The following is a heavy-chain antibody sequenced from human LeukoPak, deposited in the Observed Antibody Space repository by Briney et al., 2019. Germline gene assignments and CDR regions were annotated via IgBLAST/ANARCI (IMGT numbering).Heavy chain of an antibody. CDR1: GGSFSGYY. V-gene: IGHV4-34*01. Sequence: SETLSLTCAVYGGSFSGYYWSWIRQPPVKGLEWIGEINHSGSTNYNPSLKSRVTISVDTSKNQFSLKLSSVTAADTAVYYCARERHSSGWYGGDLDYWGQGTLVTVSS. CDR2: INHSGST. D-gene: IGHD6-19*01. J-gene: IGHJ4*02. CDR3: ARERHSSGWYGGDLDY.